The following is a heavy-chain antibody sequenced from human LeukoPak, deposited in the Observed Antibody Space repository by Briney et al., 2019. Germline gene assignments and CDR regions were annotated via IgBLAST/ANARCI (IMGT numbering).Heavy chain of an antibody. CDR2: INHSGST. Sequence: SETLSLTCAVYGGSFSGYYWSWIRQPPGKGLEWIGEINHSGSTNYNPSLKSRVTISVDTSKNQFSLKLSSVTAADTAVYYCARGHXXXSSXYLPYSCWFDPWGQGTLVTVSS. D-gene: IGHD6-13*01. CDR3: ARGHXXXSSXYLPYSCWFDP. V-gene: IGHV4-34*01. CDR1: GGSFSGYY. J-gene: IGHJ5*02.